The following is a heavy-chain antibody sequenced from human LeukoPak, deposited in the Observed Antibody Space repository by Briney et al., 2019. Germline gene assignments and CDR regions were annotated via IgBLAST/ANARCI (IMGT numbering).Heavy chain of an antibody. CDR2: INPNSGGT. CDR3: ARGYCSSTSCSYYYYYYMDV. Sequence: ASVKVSCKASGYTFTGYYMHWVRQAPEQGLEWMGWINPNSGGTNYAQKFQGRVTMARDTSISTAYMELSRLRSDDTAVYYCARGYCSSTSCSYYYYYYMDVWGKGTTVTVSS. V-gene: IGHV1-2*02. J-gene: IGHJ6*03. CDR1: GYTFTGYY. D-gene: IGHD2-2*01.